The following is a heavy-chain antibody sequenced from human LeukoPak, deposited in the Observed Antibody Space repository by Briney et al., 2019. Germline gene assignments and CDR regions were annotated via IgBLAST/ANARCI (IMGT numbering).Heavy chain of an antibody. D-gene: IGHD3-22*01. CDR2: IYHSGST. V-gene: IGHV4-31*02. J-gene: IGHJ4*02. CDR3: AIDRSGYYHFDY. Sequence: WVRQMSGKGLEWIGYIYHSGSTYYNPSLESRVTISVDTSRNQFSLKLNSVTAADTAVYYCAIDRSGYYHFDYWGQGTLVTVSS.